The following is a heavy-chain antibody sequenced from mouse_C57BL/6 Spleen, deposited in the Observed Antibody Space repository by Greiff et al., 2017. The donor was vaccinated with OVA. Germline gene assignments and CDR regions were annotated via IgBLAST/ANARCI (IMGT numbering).Heavy chain of an antibody. CDR2: IRLKSDNYAT. CDR3: TPLWYHY. V-gene: IGHV6-3*01. CDR1: GFTFSNYW. D-gene: IGHD2-1*01. Sequence: EVKLMESGGGLVQPGGSMKLSCVASGFTFSNYWMNWVRQSPEKGLEWVAQIRLKSDNYATHYAETVKGRFTISRDDSKSSVYLQMNNLRAEDTGIYYCTPLWYHYWGQGTTLTVSS. J-gene: IGHJ2*01.